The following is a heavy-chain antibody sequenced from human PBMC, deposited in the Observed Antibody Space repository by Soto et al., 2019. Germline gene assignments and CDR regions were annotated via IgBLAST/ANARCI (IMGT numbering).Heavy chain of an antibody. CDR3: ASGGGWLHNSYIRCFYFDY. Sequence: PSETLSLTCTVSGGSLSGSYCSWIRKSPGKSLEWIASISYTGSTTHNPSLKSRVTLSVDTSKNQFSLSLTSVTPSDTAAYYCASGGGWLHNSYIRCFYFDYWGQGVMVTVSS. CDR2: ISYTGST. V-gene: IGHV4-59*01. CDR1: GGSLSGSY. D-gene: IGHD3-3*02. J-gene: IGHJ4*02.